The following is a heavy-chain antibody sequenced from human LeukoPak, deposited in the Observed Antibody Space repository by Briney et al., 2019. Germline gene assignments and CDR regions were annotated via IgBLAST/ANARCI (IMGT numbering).Heavy chain of an antibody. Sequence: ETLFLTCTVSGGSISSYYWSWVRQAPGKGLEWVSAISGSGGSTYYADSVKGRFTISRDNSKNTLYLQMNSLRAEDTAVYYCAKELTEYSGSPIDYWGQGTLVTVSS. CDR1: GGSISSYY. CDR2: ISGSGGST. V-gene: IGHV3-23*01. J-gene: IGHJ4*02. CDR3: AKELTEYSGSPIDY. D-gene: IGHD1-26*01.